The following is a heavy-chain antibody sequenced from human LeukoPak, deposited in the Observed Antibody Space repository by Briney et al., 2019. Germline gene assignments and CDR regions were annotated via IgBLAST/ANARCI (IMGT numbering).Heavy chain of an antibody. J-gene: IGHJ6*02. V-gene: IGHV1-8*01. CDR2: MNPNSGNT. CDR3: ARDHYYYYGMDV. CDR1: GYTFTSYD. Sequence: GASVKVSCKASGYTFTSYDINWVRQATGQGLEWMGWMNPNSGNTGYAQKFRGRVTMTRNTSISTAYMELSSLRSEDTAVYYCARDHYYYYGMDVWGQGTTVTVSS.